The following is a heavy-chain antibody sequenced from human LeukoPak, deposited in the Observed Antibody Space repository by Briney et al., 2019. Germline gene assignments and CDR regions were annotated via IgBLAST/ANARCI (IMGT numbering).Heavy chain of an antibody. CDR2: IRSKANRYAT. J-gene: IGHJ6*02. CDR3: TRRYDSSGYYHYGMDV. Sequence: GGSLKLSCAASGFTFSGSAMHWVRQASGKGLEWVGRIRSKANRYATAYAASVKGRFTISRDDSKNTAYLQMNSLKTEDTAVYYCTRRYDSSGYYHYGMDVWGQGTTVTVSS. V-gene: IGHV3-73*01. CDR1: GFTFSGSA. D-gene: IGHD3-22*01.